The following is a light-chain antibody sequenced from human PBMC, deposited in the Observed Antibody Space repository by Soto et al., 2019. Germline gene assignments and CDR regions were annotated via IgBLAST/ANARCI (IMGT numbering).Light chain of an antibody. CDR2: DAS. J-gene: IGKJ1*01. CDR3: QQYNKWPLT. CDR1: QSVRSSY. Sequence: DIVLTQSPGTLSLSPGERATLSCRASQSVRSSYLAWYQQRPGQAPRLLISDASNRATGIPVRFSGSGSGTDFTLTISSLGPEDFAVYYCQQYNKWPLTFGQGTKVDIK. V-gene: IGKV3-20*01.